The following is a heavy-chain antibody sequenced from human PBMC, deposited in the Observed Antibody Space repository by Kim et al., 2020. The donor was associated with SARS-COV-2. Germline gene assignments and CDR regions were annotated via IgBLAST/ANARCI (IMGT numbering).Heavy chain of an antibody. CDR1: GGTFSSYA. D-gene: IGHD2-8*01. J-gene: IGHJ4*02. V-gene: IGHV1-69*04. CDR2: IIPILGIA. CDR3: ASRSYCTNGVCYPDY. Sequence: SVKVSCKASGGTFSSYAISWVRQAPGQGLEWMGRIIPILGIANYAQKFQGRVTITADKSTSTAYMELSSLRSEDTAVYYCASRSYCTNGVCYPDYWGQGTLVTVSS.